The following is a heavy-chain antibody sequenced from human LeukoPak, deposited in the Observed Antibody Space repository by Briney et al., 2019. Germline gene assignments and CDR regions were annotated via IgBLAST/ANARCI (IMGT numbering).Heavy chain of an antibody. V-gene: IGHV3-21*01. D-gene: IGHD1-14*01. CDR1: GFTFSSYS. CDR3: ARNQRRLDY. Sequence: AVSLRLSCAASGFTFSSYSMNWLRHAPGKGLEWVSSISSSSSYIYSADSLKGRLTISRDNAKNSLYLQMNSLRAEDTAVYYCARNQRRLDYWGQGTLVTVSS. CDR2: ISSSSSYI. J-gene: IGHJ4*02.